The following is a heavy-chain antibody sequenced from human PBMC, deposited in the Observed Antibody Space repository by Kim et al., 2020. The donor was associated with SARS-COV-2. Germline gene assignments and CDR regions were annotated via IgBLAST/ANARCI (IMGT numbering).Heavy chain of an antibody. J-gene: IGHJ6*02. Sequence: GGSLRLSCAASGFTFSSYAMSWVRQAPGKGLEWVSAISGSGGSTYYADSVKGRFTISRDNSKNTLYLQMNSLRAEDTAVYYCAFIPAATSYYYYGMDVWGQGTTVTVSS. CDR3: AFIPAATSYYYYGMDV. V-gene: IGHV3-23*01. CDR2: ISGSGGST. CDR1: GFTFSSYA. D-gene: IGHD2-2*01.